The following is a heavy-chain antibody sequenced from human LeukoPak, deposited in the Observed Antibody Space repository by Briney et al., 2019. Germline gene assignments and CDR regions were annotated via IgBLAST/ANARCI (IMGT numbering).Heavy chain of an antibody. Sequence: GGSLRLSCAASGFTFSSYAMSWVRQAPGKGLEWVSGISGSGGSTYYADSVKGRFTISRDNSKNTLYLQMNSLRAEDTAVYHCARRYCSSTSCWGAAFDIWGQGTMVTVSS. D-gene: IGHD2-2*01. V-gene: IGHV3-23*01. CDR1: GFTFSSYA. J-gene: IGHJ3*02. CDR2: ISGSGGST. CDR3: ARRYCSSTSCWGAAFDI.